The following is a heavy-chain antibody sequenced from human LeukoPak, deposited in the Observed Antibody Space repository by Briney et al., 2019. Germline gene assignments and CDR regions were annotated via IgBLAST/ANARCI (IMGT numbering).Heavy chain of an antibody. CDR3: AKEGFDY. Sequence: GGSLRLSCVASGFTFSSSAMNWVRQAPGEGLQWVSAIGGSGGDTYYADSVKGRFTISRENSKNTLHLQMNSLRAEDTAIYYCAKEGFDYWGQGTLVTVSS. CDR1: GFTFSSSA. V-gene: IGHV3-23*01. CDR2: IGGSGGDT. J-gene: IGHJ4*02.